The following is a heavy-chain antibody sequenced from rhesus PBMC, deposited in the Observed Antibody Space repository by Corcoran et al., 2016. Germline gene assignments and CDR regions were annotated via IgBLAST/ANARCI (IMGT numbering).Heavy chain of an antibody. CDR2: IYGSGGST. J-gene: IGHJ2*01. CDR1: GASISSNY. V-gene: IGHV4S2*01. Sequence: QVQLQESGPGLVKPSETLPLTCAVSGASISSNYWTWIRQAPGKGLEWIGRIYGSGGSTDYNPSLKRRVTISIDTSKNQFSLKLSSVTAADTAVYYWARGGGYGYWYFDLWGPGTPITISS. CDR3: ARGGGYGYWYFDL. D-gene: IGHD5-36*01.